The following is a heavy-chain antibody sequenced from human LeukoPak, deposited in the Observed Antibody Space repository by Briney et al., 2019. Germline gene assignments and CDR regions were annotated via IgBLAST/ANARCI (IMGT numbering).Heavy chain of an antibody. V-gene: IGHV1-18*01. J-gene: IGHJ5*02. CDR1: GYTFINYG. D-gene: IGHD4-11*01. CDR3: ARGTGTTVTTFDP. Sequence: ASVKVSCKASGYTFINYGISWVRQAPGQGLEWMGWISAFTGNTNYAQKLQGRLTMTTDTSTSTAYMELRSLKSDDTAVYYCARGTGTTVTTFDPWGQGTLVTVSS. CDR2: ISAFTGNT.